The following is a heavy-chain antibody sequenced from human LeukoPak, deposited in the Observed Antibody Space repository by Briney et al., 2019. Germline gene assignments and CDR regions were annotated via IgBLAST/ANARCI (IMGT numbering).Heavy chain of an antibody. J-gene: IGHJ3*02. V-gene: IGHV1-2*02. CDR1: GYTFTGYY. D-gene: IGHD2-21*01. Sequence: GASVKVSCKASGYTFTGYYMHWVRQAPGHALEWMGWINPNSGGTNYAQKFQGRVTMTRDTSITTAYMELSRLRSDDTAVYYCAASQSYCGGDCYSGDAFDIWGQGTMVTVSS. CDR2: INPNSGGT. CDR3: AASQSYCGGDCYSGDAFDI.